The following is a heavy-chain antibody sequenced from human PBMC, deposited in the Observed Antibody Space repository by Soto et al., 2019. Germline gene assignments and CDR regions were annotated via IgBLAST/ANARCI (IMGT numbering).Heavy chain of an antibody. D-gene: IGHD1-7*01. J-gene: IGHJ4*02. CDR3: ASRDPGTSVDY. CDR2: IYRTGST. Sequence: SETLSLTCAVSGGSFTSNNWWTWVRQPPGQGLEWIGEIYRTGSTNYNPSLKSRVTIPLDKSENQFSLKVTSLTAADTAVYYGASRDPGTSVDYWGQGTLVTVSS. CDR1: GGSFTSNNW. V-gene: IGHV4-4*02.